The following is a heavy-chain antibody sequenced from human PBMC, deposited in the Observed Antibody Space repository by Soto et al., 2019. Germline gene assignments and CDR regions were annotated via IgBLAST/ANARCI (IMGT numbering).Heavy chain of an antibody. CDR1: GFTFSSSA. CDR3: AADRAGDSDAFDL. CDR2: IVVGSGNT. J-gene: IGHJ3*01. Sequence: SVKVSCKASGFTFSSSAVQWVRQTRGQRLEWIAWIVVGSGNTNRPQKFQGRVTVTRDMSTSTAYMELSSLRSEDTAVYYCAADRAGDSDAFDLWGQGTLVTVS. D-gene: IGHD4-17*01. V-gene: IGHV1-58*01.